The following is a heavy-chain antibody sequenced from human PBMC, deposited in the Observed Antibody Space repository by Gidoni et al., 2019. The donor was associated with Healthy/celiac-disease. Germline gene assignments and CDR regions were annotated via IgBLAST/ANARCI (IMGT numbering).Heavy chain of an antibody. D-gene: IGHD5-18*01. Sequence: QLHLQESVPRLVKPSETHSLPCLLSRCSISRSCYYWGWLRQPPGKGMEWIGSIYYSGSTYYNTSLKSRVTISVDTSKNQFSLKLSSVNAADTDVYYGAGGYSYGYLVYWGQGTLVTVSS. J-gene: IGHJ4*02. V-gene: IGHV4-39*01. CDR3: AGGYSYGYLVY. CDR1: RCSISRSCYY. CDR2: IYYSGST.